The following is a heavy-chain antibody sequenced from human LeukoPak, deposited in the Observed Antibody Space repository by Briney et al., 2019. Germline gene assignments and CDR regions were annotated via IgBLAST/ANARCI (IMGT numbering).Heavy chain of an antibody. CDR2: VKQDGTEK. Sequence: PGGSLRLSCEASGFTFSDYWMAWVRQAPGKGLEWVANVKQDGTEKFYVDSVKGRFTISRDNGKNSLYLQMNSLRVEDTAIYYCARAGGTSCADYWGQGTLVTVSS. V-gene: IGHV3-7*01. D-gene: IGHD2-2*01. J-gene: IGHJ4*02. CDR3: ARAGGTSCADY. CDR1: GFTFSDYW.